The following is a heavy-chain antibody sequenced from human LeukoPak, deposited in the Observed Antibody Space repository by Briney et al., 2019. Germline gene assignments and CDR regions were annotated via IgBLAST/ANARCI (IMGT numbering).Heavy chain of an antibody. J-gene: IGHJ4*02. V-gene: IGHV4-38-2*02. Sequence: SETLSLTCTVSGYSITSNYYWGWIRQPPGKGLESIGSIYYSGSTYYNPSLKSRVTISIDTSKKNFSLNLSSVTAADTAVYYCARISGWSGAQYYFDSWGQGTLVTVSS. CDR1: GYSITSNYY. D-gene: IGHD6-19*01. CDR3: ARISGWSGAQYYFDS. CDR2: IYYSGST.